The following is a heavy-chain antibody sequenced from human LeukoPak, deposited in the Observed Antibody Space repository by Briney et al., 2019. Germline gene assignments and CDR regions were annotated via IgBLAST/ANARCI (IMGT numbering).Heavy chain of an antibody. D-gene: IGHD6-13*01. V-gene: IGHV4-34*01. CDR1: GGPFSSYY. CDR3: ARDSSSWYLEDYYFDY. CDR2: INHNKTT. Sequence: PSETLSLTCAVYGGPFSSYYWTWIRQSPGKGLEWIGEINHNKTTNYNPSLTSRVTISVDTSKNQFSLNLTSVTAADTAVYYCARDSSSWYLEDYYFDYWGQGTLVTVSS. J-gene: IGHJ4*02.